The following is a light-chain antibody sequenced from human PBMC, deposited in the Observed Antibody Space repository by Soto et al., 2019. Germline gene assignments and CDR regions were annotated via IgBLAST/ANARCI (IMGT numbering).Light chain of an antibody. J-gene: IGLJ3*02. CDR2: EVS. CDR3: SSYTSSSTLV. CDR1: SSDVGGYNY. Sequence: QSALTHPASVSGSPGQSIPISCTGTSSDVGGYNYVSWYQQHPGKAPKIMIYEVSNRPSGVSNRFSGSKSGNTASLTISGLQAEDEADYYGSSYTSSSTLVFGGGTKLTVL. V-gene: IGLV2-14*01.